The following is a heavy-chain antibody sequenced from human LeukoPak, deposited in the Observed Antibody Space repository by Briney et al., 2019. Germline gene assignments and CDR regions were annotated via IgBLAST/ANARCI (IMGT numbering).Heavy chain of an antibody. Sequence: PSETLSLTCTVSGGSISSGSYYWSWIRQPARKGLEWIGRIYTSGSTNYNPSLKSRVTISVDTSKNQFSLKLSSVTAADTAVYYCARVRAARAHHGIHIAVAADGFDYWGQGTLVTVSS. CDR2: IYTSGST. V-gene: IGHV4-61*02. CDR3: ARVRAARAHHGIHIAVAADGFDY. D-gene: IGHD6-19*01. J-gene: IGHJ4*02. CDR1: GGSISSGSYY.